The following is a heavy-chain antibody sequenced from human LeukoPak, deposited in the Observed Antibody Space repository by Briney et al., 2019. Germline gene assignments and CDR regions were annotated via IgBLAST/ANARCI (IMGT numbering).Heavy chain of an antibody. CDR1: GFTSSSYA. Sequence: GGSLRLSCAASGFTSSSYALNWVRQAPGKGLEWVATVSGSGDRMYHADSVKGRLTISRDNSKNTIYLQMNSLRAEDTALYYCAKAAAAPGFDFWGQGTLVTVSS. CDR3: AKAAAAPGFDF. D-gene: IGHD6-13*01. CDR2: VSGSGDRM. J-gene: IGHJ4*02. V-gene: IGHV3-23*01.